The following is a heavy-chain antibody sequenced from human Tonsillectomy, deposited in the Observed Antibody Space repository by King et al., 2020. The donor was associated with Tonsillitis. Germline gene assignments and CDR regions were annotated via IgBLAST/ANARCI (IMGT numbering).Heavy chain of an antibody. CDR2: ISSSSSHI. CDR3: ARDLPRLGSGWFGGDY. J-gene: IGHJ4*02. D-gene: IGHD6-19*01. CDR1: GFTFSSYI. V-gene: IGHV3-21*01. Sequence: QLVQSGGGLVKPGGSLRLSCAASGFTFSSYIMNWVRQAPGKGLEWVSSISSSSSHIYYADSVKVRFTISRDNAKNSLFLQMNSLRAEDTAVYYCARDLPRLGSGWFGGDYCGQGTLVTVSS.